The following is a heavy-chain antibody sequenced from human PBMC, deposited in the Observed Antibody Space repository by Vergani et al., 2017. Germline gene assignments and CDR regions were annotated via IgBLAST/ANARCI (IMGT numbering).Heavy chain of an antibody. Sequence: EGQLVESGGAWVQRGGSLRLSCAASGFISSSYWMSWVRQAPGKGLEWVANGNQDGSEKYYVDSVRGRFTIYRDNATNQIYLQMNSLRAADTAVYFCVRVPLIRRGSGNYGINNYHGMDVWGQGTTVIVAS. CDR1: GFISSSYW. CDR2: GNQDGSEK. V-gene: IGHV3-7*01. CDR3: VRVPLIRRGSGNYGINNYHGMDV. J-gene: IGHJ6*02. D-gene: IGHD3-10*01.